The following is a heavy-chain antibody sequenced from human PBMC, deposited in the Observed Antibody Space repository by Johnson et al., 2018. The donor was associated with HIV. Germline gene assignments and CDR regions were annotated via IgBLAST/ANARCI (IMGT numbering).Heavy chain of an antibody. V-gene: IGHV3-64*01. CDR1: GFTFSRYA. D-gene: IGHD3-22*01. CDR3: ARAWVNYYDSPDAFDI. Sequence: VQLVESGGGVVQPGRSLRLSCAASGFTFSRYAIHWVRQAPGKGLEYVSGISSNGGSTYYAHSVKGRFTISRDNSKNTLYLQMNSLRAEDTAVYYCARAWVNYYDSPDAFDIWGQGTMVTVSS. CDR2: ISSNGGST. J-gene: IGHJ3*02.